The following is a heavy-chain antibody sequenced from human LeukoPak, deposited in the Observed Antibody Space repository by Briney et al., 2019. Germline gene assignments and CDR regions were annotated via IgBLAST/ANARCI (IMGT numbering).Heavy chain of an antibody. V-gene: IGHV3-30*01. CDR3: ARDLGCSSTSCTTNWLDP. D-gene: IGHD2-2*01. CDR2: ISYDGSDK. CDR1: GFTFSNYA. Sequence: PGRSLTLSCAASGFTFSNYAMHWVRQAPGRGLEWVAVISYDGSDKFYADSVKGRFTISRDNSKNTLFVQMNSLRAEDTAVYYCARDLGCSSTSCTTNWLDPWGQGTLVTVSS. J-gene: IGHJ5*02.